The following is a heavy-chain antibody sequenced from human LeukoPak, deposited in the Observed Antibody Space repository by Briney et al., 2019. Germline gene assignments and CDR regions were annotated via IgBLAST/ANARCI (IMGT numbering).Heavy chain of an antibody. Sequence: SETLSLTCTVFGGSLSDTYWSWIRQSPRKGLEWIGDINHSGDTKYNPSLKSPVTISVDTSKNQISLKLNSVTAADTAVYYCARLPRGLFGQFLNFDLWGKGTTVTISS. D-gene: IGHD3-10*02. J-gene: IGHJ6*04. V-gene: IGHV4-34*01. CDR1: GGSLSDTY. CDR2: INHSGDT. CDR3: ARLPRGLFGQFLNFDL.